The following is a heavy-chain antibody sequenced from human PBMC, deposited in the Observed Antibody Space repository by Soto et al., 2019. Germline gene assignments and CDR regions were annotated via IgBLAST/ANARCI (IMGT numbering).Heavy chain of an antibody. V-gene: IGHV5-10-1*01. J-gene: IGHJ4*02. D-gene: IGHD6-13*01. CDR1: GYSFTSYW. CDR3: ARLQAAAGDNDLTFDY. Sequence: EVQLVQSGAEVKKPGESLRISCKGSGYSFTSYWISWVRQMPGKVLEWMGRVDPSDSYTNYSPSFQGHVTISVDKSISTAYLQWGSPKASDTAMYYCARLQAAAGDNDLTFDYWGQGTLVTVSS. CDR2: VDPSDSYT.